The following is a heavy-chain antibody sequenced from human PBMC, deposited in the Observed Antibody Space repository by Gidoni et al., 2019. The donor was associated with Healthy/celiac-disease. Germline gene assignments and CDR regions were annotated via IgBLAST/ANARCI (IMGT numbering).Heavy chain of an antibody. CDR1: GFPFSSYA. Sequence: EVQLLESGGGLVQPGGSLRLSCAASGFPFSSYAMSWVGQAPGKGLELVSAIRGGGGSTYYADSVKGRFTISRDNSKNTLYLQMNSLRAEDTAVYYCAKKDRGYSYAAEDVWGKGTTVTVSS. D-gene: IGHD5-18*01. V-gene: IGHV3-23*01. J-gene: IGHJ6*04. CDR2: IRGGGGST. CDR3: AKKDRGYSYAAEDV.